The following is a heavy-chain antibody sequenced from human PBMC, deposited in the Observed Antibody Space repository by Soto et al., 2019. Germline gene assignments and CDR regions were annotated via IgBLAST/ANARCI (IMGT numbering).Heavy chain of an antibody. D-gene: IGHD6-19*01. CDR1: GFTFSSYG. J-gene: IGHJ4*02. CDR3: ARATMAVAVDY. V-gene: IGHV3-33*01. Sequence: QVQLVESGGGVVQPGRSLRLSCAASGFTFSSYGMHWVRQAPGKGLEWVAVIWYDGSNKYYADSVKGRFTISRDNSKNTLYLQMNSLRAEDTAVYYCARATMAVAVDYWVQGTLVTVSS. CDR2: IWYDGSNK.